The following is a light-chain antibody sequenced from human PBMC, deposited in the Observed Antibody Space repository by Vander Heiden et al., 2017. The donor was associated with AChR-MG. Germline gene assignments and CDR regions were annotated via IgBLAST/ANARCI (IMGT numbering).Light chain of an antibody. V-gene: IGKV1-5*01. CDR2: DVS. Sequence: DIQMTQSPSTLSASVGDGVTITCRASQSIATWLAWYQQKPGIAPKLLIFDVSTLQTGVPSRFRGRGSGTEFTLTIDGLQPDDFATYYCQQYHSHLSFGQGTKVEIK. J-gene: IGKJ2*01. CDR3: QQYHSHLS. CDR1: QSIATW.